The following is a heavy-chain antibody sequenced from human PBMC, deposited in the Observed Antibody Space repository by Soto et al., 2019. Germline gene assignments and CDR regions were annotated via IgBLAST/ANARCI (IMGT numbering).Heavy chain of an antibody. V-gene: IGHV1-46*01. J-gene: IGHJ6*02. Sequence: ASVKVSCKASGYTLSSYYMHWVRQAPGQGLEWMGIINTSGGSTTYAQKFQGRVTMTRDTSTSTVYMELSSLRSEDTAVYYCARADLELHYYYYGMDVWGQGTTVTVSS. CDR1: GYTLSSYY. CDR2: INTSGGST. CDR3: ARADLELHYYYYGMDV. D-gene: IGHD1-7*01.